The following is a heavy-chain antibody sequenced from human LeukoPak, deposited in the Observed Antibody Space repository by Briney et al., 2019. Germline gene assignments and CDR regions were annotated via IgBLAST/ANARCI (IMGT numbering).Heavy chain of an antibody. V-gene: IGHV3-23*01. D-gene: IGHD6-13*01. CDR1: GFTFSSYA. Sequence: GGSLRLSCAASGFTFSSYAMSWVRQAPGKGLEWVSSISGSGGSTYYADSVKGRFTISRDNSKNTLSLQMNSLRGDDTAVYYCARDWGAAGLWDYWGQGTLVTVSS. CDR3: ARDWGAAGLWDY. J-gene: IGHJ4*02. CDR2: ISGSGGST.